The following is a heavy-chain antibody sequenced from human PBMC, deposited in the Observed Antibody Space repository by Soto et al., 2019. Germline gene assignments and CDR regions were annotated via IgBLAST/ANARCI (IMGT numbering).Heavy chain of an antibody. D-gene: IGHD1-26*01. Sequence: PSETLSLTCTVSGGSISSYYRSWIRQPPGKGLEWIGYIYYSGSTNYNPSLKSRVTISVDTSKNQFSLKLSSVTAADTAVYYCARARVGDAFDIWGQGTMVTVSS. J-gene: IGHJ3*02. V-gene: IGHV4-59*01. CDR2: IYYSGST. CDR3: ARARVGDAFDI. CDR1: GGSISSYY.